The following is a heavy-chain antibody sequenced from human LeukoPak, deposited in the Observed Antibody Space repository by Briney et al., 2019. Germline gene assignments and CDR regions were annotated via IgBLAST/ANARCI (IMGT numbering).Heavy chain of an antibody. J-gene: IGHJ6*02. CDR2: ISGSGGST. CDR3: AKDRASYYGMDV. V-gene: IGHV3-23*01. Sequence: QPGGSLRLSCAASGFTFSSYAMSWVRQAPGKGLEWVSAISGSGGSTYYADSVKGRFTISRDNSKNTLYLQMNSLRAEDTALYYCAKDRASYYGMDVWGQGTTVTVSS. CDR1: GFTFSSYA.